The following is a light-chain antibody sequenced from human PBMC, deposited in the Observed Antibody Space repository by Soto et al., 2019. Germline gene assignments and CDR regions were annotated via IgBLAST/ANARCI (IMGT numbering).Light chain of an antibody. CDR1: SSNVGSYNL. CDR2: EVS. CDR3: CSCASSGTSYV. Sequence: QSVLTQPASVSGSPGQSITISCTGASSNVGSYNLVSWYQQHPGKAPKLMIYEVSKRPSGVSNRFSGSKSGNTASLTISGLQAEDEADYYCCSCASSGTSYVLGTGTKVTVL. V-gene: IGLV2-23*02. J-gene: IGLJ1*01.